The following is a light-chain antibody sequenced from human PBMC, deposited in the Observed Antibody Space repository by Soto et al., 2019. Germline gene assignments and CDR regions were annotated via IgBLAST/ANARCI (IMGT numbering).Light chain of an antibody. V-gene: IGKV3-11*01. CDR3: QQRHMWPIT. CDR1: QSFRGL. Sequence: VLTQSPVTLTLSPGERATLSCRASQSFRGLLAWYQQKPGQAPRLLIYDAYNRATGIPPRFSGSGSGTDFTLTISSLEPEDSAVYYCQQRHMWPITFGQGTRLEI. J-gene: IGKJ5*01. CDR2: DAY.